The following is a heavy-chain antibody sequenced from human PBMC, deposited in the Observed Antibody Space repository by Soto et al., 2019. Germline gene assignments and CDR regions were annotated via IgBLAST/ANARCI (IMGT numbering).Heavy chain of an antibody. D-gene: IGHD5-18*01. Sequence: SVKVSCKASGGTFSSYAISWVRQAPGQGLEWMGGIIPIFGTANYAQKFQGRVTMTADASTSTAYMELRSLRSDDTAVYYCARGDDSYGYMVYWGQGTLVTVSS. J-gene: IGHJ4*02. CDR1: GGTFSSYA. CDR3: ARGDDSYGYMVY. CDR2: IIPIFGTA. V-gene: IGHV1-69*13.